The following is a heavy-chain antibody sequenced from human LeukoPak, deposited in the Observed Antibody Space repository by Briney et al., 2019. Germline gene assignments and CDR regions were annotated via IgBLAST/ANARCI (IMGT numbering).Heavy chain of an antibody. CDR2: IRYDGSNK. V-gene: IGHV3-30*02. D-gene: IGHD3-3*01. CDR1: GFTFSSYG. J-gene: IGHJ4*02. CDR3: AKDQGRSRVRFLEQPSFDY. Sequence: GGSLRLSCAASGFTFSSYGMHWVRQAPGKGLEWVAFIRYDGSNKYYADSVKGRFTISRDNSKNTLYLQMNSLRAEDTAVYYCAKDQGRSRVRFLEQPSFDYWGQGTLVTVSS.